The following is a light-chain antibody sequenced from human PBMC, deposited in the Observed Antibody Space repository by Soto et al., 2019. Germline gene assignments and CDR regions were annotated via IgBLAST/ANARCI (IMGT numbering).Light chain of an antibody. V-gene: IGKV3D-20*02. CDR3: QQRLNWPPG. CDR1: QSVRSSH. J-gene: IGKJ1*01. Sequence: EIVLTQSPGTLSLSPGERATLSCRASQSVRSSHLAWYQQKPGQAPRLLIYGASRRATGIPDRFSGSGSGTDFTLTISDLEPADFGLYYCQQRLNWPPGFGQGTKGDIK. CDR2: GAS.